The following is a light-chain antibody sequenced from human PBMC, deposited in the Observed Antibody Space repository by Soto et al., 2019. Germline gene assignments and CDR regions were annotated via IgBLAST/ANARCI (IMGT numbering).Light chain of an antibody. J-gene: IGKJ1*01. CDR3: QQYNNWPPLT. CDR2: GAS. Sequence: DIVMTQSPSTLSASAGDRATLSCRASQGVSGNLAWYQQTPGQAPRLLIYGASTMDTGIPARFSGSGSGTEFTLTISSLQSEDFAVYYCQQYNNWPPLTFGQGTKVEIK. V-gene: IGKV3-15*01. CDR1: QGVSGN.